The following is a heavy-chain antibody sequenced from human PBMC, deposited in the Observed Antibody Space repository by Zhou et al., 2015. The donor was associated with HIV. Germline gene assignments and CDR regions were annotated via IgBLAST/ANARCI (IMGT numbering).Heavy chain of an antibody. D-gene: IGHD2-15*01. Sequence: QVQLVQSGAEVKKPGSSVKVSCKASGGTFSSYAISWVRQAPGQGLEWMGGIIPIFGTANYAQKFQGRVTITADESTSTAYMELSSLRSEDTAVYYCARHHCSGGSCYTDWYFDLWGRGTLVTVSS. J-gene: IGHJ2*01. V-gene: IGHV1-69*01. CDR1: GGTFSSYA. CDR3: ARHHCSGGSCYTDWYFDL. CDR2: IIPIFGTA.